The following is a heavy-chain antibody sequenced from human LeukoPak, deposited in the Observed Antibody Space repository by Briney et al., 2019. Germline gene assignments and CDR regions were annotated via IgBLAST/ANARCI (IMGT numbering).Heavy chain of an antibody. Sequence: ASVKVSCKASGYTFTGYYMHWGRQAPGQGLEWMGWINPNSGGTNYAQKFQGRVTMTRDTSISTAYMELSRLRSDDTAVYYCARATSSSGWYGDWGQGTLVTVSS. V-gene: IGHV1-2*02. D-gene: IGHD6-19*01. CDR1: GYTFTGYY. J-gene: IGHJ4*02. CDR3: ARATSSSGWYGD. CDR2: INPNSGGT.